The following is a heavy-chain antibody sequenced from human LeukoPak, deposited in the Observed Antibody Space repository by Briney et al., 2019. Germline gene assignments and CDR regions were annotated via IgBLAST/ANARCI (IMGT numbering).Heavy chain of an antibody. J-gene: IGHJ4*02. CDR1: GGSISSYY. Sequence: PSETLSLTCTVSGGSISSYYWSWIRQPPGKGLEWIGYIYYSGSINYNPSLKSRVTISVDTSKNQFSLKLSSVTAADTAVYYCARVRSGYYSVDYWGQGTLVTVSS. D-gene: IGHD3-3*01. CDR3: ARVRSGYYSVDY. V-gene: IGHV4-59*01. CDR2: IYYSGSI.